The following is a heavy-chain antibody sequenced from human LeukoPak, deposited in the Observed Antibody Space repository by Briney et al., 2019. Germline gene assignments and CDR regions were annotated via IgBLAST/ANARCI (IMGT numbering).Heavy chain of an antibody. CDR2: IYPGDSDT. J-gene: IGHJ4*02. CDR1: GYSFTSYW. D-gene: IGHD3-10*01. Sequence: GESLKISCKSSGYSFTSYWIGWVRQMPGKGLEWMGIIYPGDSDTRYSPSFQGQVTISADKSISTAYLQWSSLKASDTAMYYCARRRYYGSGSYAPFDYWGQGTLVTVSS. CDR3: ARRRYYGSGSYAPFDY. V-gene: IGHV5-51*01.